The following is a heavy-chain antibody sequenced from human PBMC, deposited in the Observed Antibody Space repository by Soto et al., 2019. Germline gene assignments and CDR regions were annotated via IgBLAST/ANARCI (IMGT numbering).Heavy chain of an antibody. CDR3: AKHPRDYASGSPDVFDI. J-gene: IGHJ3*02. CDR1: GFNFNTYT. CDR2: SSSGSSYI. Sequence: GSLRLSCAASGFNFNTYTMNWVRQAPGKGLEWVSSSSSGSSYIYNAASVKGRFTISRDNAQNSLYLQMNSLRAEGTAVYFCAKHPRDYASGSPDVFDIWGQGTMVTVSS. V-gene: IGHV3-21*04. D-gene: IGHD3-10*01.